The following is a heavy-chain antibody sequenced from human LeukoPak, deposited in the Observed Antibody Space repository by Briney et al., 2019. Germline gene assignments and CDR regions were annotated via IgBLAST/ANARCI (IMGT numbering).Heavy chain of an antibody. J-gene: IGHJ4*02. Sequence: SETLSLTCTVSGGSISSYYWSWLRQPPGKGLEWIGYIYYSGSTNYNPSLKSRVTISVDTSKNQFSLKLSSVTAADTAVYYCARCHRGYSYGIPYFDYWGQGTLVTVSS. D-gene: IGHD5-18*01. CDR1: GGSISSYY. V-gene: IGHV4-59*01. CDR2: IYYSGST. CDR3: ARCHRGYSYGIPYFDY.